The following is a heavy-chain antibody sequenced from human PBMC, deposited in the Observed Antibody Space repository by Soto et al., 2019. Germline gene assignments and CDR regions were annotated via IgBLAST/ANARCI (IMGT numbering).Heavy chain of an antibody. D-gene: IGHD3-3*01. CDR2: ISGSGGST. CDR1: GFTFSSYA. CDR3: AKSPSHDFWSGYRYYYYMDV. V-gene: IGHV3-23*01. J-gene: IGHJ6*03. Sequence: PGGSLRLSYAASGFTFSSYAMSWVRQAPGKGLEWVSAISGSGGSTYYADSVKGRFTISRDNSKNTLYLQMNSLRAEDTAVYYCAKSPSHDFWSGYRYYYYMDVWGKGTTVTVSS.